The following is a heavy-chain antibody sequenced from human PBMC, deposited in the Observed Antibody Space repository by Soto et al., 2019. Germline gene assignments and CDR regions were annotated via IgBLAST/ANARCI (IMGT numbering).Heavy chain of an antibody. Sequence: QVHLVQSGAEVKKPGASVKVSCKASGYTFTRYGISWVRQAPGQGLEWMGWISAYNGDTNYAQKVQGRVTMTTDTSTSTAYMELRGLRSDDTAVYYCARDRYSSTWYLTSFDYWGQGTLVTVSS. CDR2: ISAYNGDT. V-gene: IGHV1-18*01. CDR3: ARDRYSSTWYLTSFDY. CDR1: GYTFTRYG. D-gene: IGHD6-13*01. J-gene: IGHJ4*02.